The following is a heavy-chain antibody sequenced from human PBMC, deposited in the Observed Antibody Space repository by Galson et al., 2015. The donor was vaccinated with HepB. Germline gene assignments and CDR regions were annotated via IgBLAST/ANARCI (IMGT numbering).Heavy chain of an antibody. CDR1: DFTFRNYA. CDR3: ARGQQSPNGAFDI. Sequence: SLRLSRAASDFTFRNYAMHWVRQAPGKGLEWVAIIWFDGSNKFYADTVKGRFTISRDNSKNTLYLQLNSLRAEDTAVYYCARGQQSPNGAFDIWGPGTLVTVSS. D-gene: IGHD6-13*01. CDR2: IWFDGSNK. J-gene: IGHJ3*02. V-gene: IGHV3-33*01.